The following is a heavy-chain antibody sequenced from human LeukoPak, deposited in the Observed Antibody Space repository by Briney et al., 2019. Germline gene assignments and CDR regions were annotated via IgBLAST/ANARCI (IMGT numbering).Heavy chain of an antibody. CDR2: IYYNGST. J-gene: IGHJ4*02. Sequence: SETLSLTCTVSGGSISSGGYYWSWLRQHQGKGLDWIGYIYYNGSTYYNPHRKGRVTISVDKTKNQFSLKLSSVTVADVAVDYCAVSRYDCVWGSYRLCYWGQGTLVTVS. CDR3: AVSRYDCVWGSYRLCY. V-gene: IGHV4-31*03. D-gene: IGHD3-16*01. CDR1: GGSISSGGYY.